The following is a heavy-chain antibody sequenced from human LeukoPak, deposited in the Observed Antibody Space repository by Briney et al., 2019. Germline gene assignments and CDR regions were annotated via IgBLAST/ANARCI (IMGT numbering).Heavy chain of an antibody. CDR1: GFTFSSYS. CDR2: ISSSSSYI. D-gene: IGHD3-16*02. J-gene: IGHJ4*02. Sequence: PGGSLRLSCAASGFTFSSYSMNWVRQAPGKGLEWVSSISSSSSYIYYADSVESRFTISRDNAKNSLYLQMNSLRAEDTAVYYCARVVEYYDYVCGSYRTDLFDSWGQGTLVTVSS. CDR3: ARVVEYYDYVCGSYRTDLFDS. V-gene: IGHV3-21*01.